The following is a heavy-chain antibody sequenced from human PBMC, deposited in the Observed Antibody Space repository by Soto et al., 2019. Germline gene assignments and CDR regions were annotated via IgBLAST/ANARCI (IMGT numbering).Heavy chain of an antibody. J-gene: IGHJ4*02. V-gene: IGHV4-39*01. CDR1: GGSISSNSYY. Sequence: SETLSLTCTVSGGSISSNSYYWDWIRQPPGKGLEWIGSIYYSGATYYNPSLKSRVTISVYTSKNQFSLNLSSVTAADTAVYYCARHAAYDYVWGNYEESDYWGQGTLVTVSS. CDR2: IYYSGAT. CDR3: ARHAAYDYVWGNYEESDY. D-gene: IGHD3-16*01.